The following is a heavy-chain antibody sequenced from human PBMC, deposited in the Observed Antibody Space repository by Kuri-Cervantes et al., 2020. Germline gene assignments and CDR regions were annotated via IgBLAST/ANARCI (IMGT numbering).Heavy chain of an antibody. CDR3: ARIPRGHSAYDDYYYMDV. V-gene: IGHV3-23*01. D-gene: IGHD5-12*01. CDR1: GFTFSSYA. J-gene: IGHJ6*03. Sequence: GGSLRLSCAASGFTFSSYAMSWVRQAPGKGLEWVSAISGSGGSTYYADSVKGRFTISRDNSKNTLYLQMNSLRTEDTAVYYCARIPRGHSAYDDYYYMDVWGKGTTVTVSS. CDR2: ISGSGGST.